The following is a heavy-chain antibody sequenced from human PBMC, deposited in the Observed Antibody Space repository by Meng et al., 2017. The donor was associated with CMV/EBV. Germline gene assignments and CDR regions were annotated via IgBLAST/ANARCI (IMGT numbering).Heavy chain of an antibody. CDR3: ARGQDYDFWSGSY. D-gene: IGHD3-3*01. CDR1: GFTFSSYS. CDR2: ISSSSSTI. Sequence: GGSLRLSCAASGFTFSSYSMNWVRQAPGKGLEWVSYISSSSSTIYYADSVKGRFTISRDNAKNSLYLQMNSLRAEDTAVYYCARGQDYDFWSGSYWGQGTLVTVPQ. J-gene: IGHJ4*02. V-gene: IGHV3-48*04.